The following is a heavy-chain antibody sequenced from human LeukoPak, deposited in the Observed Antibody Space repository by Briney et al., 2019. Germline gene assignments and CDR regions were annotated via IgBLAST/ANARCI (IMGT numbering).Heavy chain of an antibody. V-gene: IGHV4-59*01. D-gene: IGHD3-3*01. Sequence: SETLSLTCTVSGGSISSYYWSWIRQPPGKGLEWIGYIYYSGSTNYNPSLKSRVTISVDTSKNQFSLKLSSGTAADTAVYYCAGTYYGFWSGYYPHYYYYYMDVWGKGTTVTVSS. J-gene: IGHJ6*03. CDR2: IYYSGST. CDR1: GGSISSYY. CDR3: AGTYYGFWSGYYPHYYYYYMDV.